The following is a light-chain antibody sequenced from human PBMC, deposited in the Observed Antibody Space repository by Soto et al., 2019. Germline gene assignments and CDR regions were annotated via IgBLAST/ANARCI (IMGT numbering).Light chain of an antibody. V-gene: IGKV1-39*01. J-gene: IGKJ4*01. CDR3: QQSRGTSLT. CDR1: QSISDY. CDR2: ASS. Sequence: DIQMTQSPYSLSASVGDRVTITCRASQSISDYLNWYQQKPGKAPNLLIYASSILQSGVPSRFSGSGSGTDFTLTITSLQPEDFATYYCQQSRGTSLTFGGGTKVEVK.